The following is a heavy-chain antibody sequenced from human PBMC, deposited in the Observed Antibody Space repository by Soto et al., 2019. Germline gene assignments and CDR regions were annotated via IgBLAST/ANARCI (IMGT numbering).Heavy chain of an antibody. CDR1: GFTFSSYG. D-gene: IGHD3-3*01. V-gene: IGHV3-30*03. Sequence: GGSLRLSCAASGFTFSSYGMHWVRQAPGKGLEWVAVISFDGSNKYSADSVKGRFTISRDNSKNTLYLQMNSLRAEDTAVYYCARDRNRRFLEWTDGMDVWGQGTTVTVSS. CDR2: ISFDGSNK. CDR3: ARDRNRRFLEWTDGMDV. J-gene: IGHJ6*02.